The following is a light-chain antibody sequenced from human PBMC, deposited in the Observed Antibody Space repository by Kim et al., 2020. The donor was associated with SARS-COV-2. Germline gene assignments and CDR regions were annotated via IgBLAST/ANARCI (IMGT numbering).Light chain of an antibody. CDR1: SSDVGSYNL. V-gene: IGLV2-23*02. CDR3: CSYAGSSTTV. Sequence: LTQPASVSGSPGQSITISCTGTSSDVGSYNLVSWYQQYPGKAPKFLIYEVTKRPSGVSNRFSGSKSGNTASLTISGLQAEDEADYYCCSYAGSSTTVFGGGTKVTVL. CDR2: EVT. J-gene: IGLJ2*01.